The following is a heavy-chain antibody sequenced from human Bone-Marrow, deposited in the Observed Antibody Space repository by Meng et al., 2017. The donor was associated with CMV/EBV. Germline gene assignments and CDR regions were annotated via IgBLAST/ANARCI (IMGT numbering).Heavy chain of an antibody. J-gene: IGHJ6*01. Sequence: GGSLRLSCAASGFTFSSYGMHWVRQAPGKGLEWVAFIRYDGSNKYYADSVKGRFTISRDNSKNTLYLQMNSLRAGDTAVYYCAKDMHCSSTSCYGMDVWGQGTTVTVSS. CDR1: GFTFSSYG. D-gene: IGHD2-2*01. CDR2: IRYDGSNK. CDR3: AKDMHCSSTSCYGMDV. V-gene: IGHV3-30*02.